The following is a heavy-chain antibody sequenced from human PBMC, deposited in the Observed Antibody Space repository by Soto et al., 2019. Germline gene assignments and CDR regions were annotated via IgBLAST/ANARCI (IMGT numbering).Heavy chain of an antibody. CDR1: GFTFSSYA. CDR2: ISYDGSNK. D-gene: IGHD4-17*01. J-gene: IGHJ4*02. V-gene: IGHV3-30-3*01. CDR3: ARATVVTPVLDY. Sequence: QVQLVESGGGVVQPGRSLRLSCAASGFTFSSYAMHWVRQAPGKGLQWVAVISYDGSNKYYADSVKGRFTISRDNSKNTRYLQMNSLRAEDTAVYYCARATVVTPVLDYWGQGTLVTVSS.